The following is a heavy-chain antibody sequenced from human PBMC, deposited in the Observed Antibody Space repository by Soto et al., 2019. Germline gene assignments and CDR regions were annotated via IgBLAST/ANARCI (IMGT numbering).Heavy chain of an antibody. Sequence: SFTASGFPXTSYAMPLVRQAPGKGLECGAVISYDGSNKYYEDYVKGRFTISRDNSKNTLYLQMNRLRAEDTAVYYCASFDGYTFDYWGQATLDTVS. CDR2: ISYDGSNK. V-gene: IGHV3-30-3*01. CDR3: ASFDGYTFDY. D-gene: IGHD6-13*01. CDR1: GFPXTSYA. J-gene: IGHJ4*02.